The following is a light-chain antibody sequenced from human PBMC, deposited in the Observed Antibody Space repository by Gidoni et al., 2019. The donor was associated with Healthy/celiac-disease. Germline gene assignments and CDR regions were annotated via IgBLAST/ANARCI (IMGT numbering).Light chain of an antibody. CDR1: QSVSSSY. Sequence: EIVLTQSPGTLSLSPGESATLSCRASQSVSSSYLAWYQQKPGQAPRLLIYGASSRATGIPDRFSGSGSGTDFTLTISRLEPEDFAVYYCQQYGSSPSTFGGGTKVEIK. CDR2: GAS. CDR3: QQYGSSPST. J-gene: IGKJ4*01. V-gene: IGKV3-20*01.